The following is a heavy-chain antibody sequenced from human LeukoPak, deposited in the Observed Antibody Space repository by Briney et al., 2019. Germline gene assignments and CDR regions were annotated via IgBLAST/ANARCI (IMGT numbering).Heavy chain of an antibody. Sequence: GGSLRLSCAASGSTFSSYGMHWVRQAPGKGLEWVAFIRYDGSNKYYADSVKGRFTISRDNSKNTLYLQMNSLRAEDTAVYYCALEGRDGYNLGYWGQGTLVTVSS. CDR2: IRYDGSNK. J-gene: IGHJ4*02. CDR1: GSTFSSYG. CDR3: ALEGRDGYNLGY. V-gene: IGHV3-30*02. D-gene: IGHD5-24*01.